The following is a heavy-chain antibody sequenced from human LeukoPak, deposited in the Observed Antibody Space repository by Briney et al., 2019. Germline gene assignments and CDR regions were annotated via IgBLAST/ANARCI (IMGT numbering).Heavy chain of an antibody. CDR1: GCTFTSYG. J-gene: IGHJ5*02. D-gene: IGHD2-2*01. CDR3: ARDAVPAAMISSVWFDP. CDR2: ISAYNGNT. V-gene: IGHV1-18*01. Sequence: GASVKVSCKASGCTFTSYGISWVRQAPGQGLEWMGWISAYNGNTNYAQKLQGRVTMTTDTSTSTAYMELRSLRSDDTAVYYCARDAVPAAMISSVWFDPWGQGTLVTVSS.